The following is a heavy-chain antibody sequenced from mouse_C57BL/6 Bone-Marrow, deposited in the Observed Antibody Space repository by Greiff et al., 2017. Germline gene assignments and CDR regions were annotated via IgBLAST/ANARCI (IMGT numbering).Heavy chain of an antibody. J-gene: IGHJ4*01. D-gene: IGHD1-1*01. CDR3: ARDYYGSPYYYAMDY. Sequence: VQLQQSGPELVKPGASVKMSCKASGYTFTDYNMHWVKQSHGKSLEWIGYINPNNGGTSYNQKFKGKATLTVNKSSSTAYMELRSLTSEDSAVYYCARDYYGSPYYYAMDYWGQGTSVTVSS. CDR1: GYTFTDYN. V-gene: IGHV1-22*01. CDR2: INPNNGGT.